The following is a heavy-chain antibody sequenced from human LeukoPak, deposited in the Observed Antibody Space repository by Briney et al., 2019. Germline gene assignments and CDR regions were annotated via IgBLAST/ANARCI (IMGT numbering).Heavy chain of an antibody. Sequence: GGSLRLSCAASGFTFSSYEMNWVRQAPGKGLEWVSYISSSGSTIYYADSVKGRFTISRDNAKNSLYLQMNSLRAEDTAVYYCARGLGPYGDYPNWFDPWGQGTLVTVSS. CDR2: ISSSGSTI. D-gene: IGHD4-17*01. CDR1: GFTFSSYE. J-gene: IGHJ5*02. CDR3: ARGLGPYGDYPNWFDP. V-gene: IGHV3-48*03.